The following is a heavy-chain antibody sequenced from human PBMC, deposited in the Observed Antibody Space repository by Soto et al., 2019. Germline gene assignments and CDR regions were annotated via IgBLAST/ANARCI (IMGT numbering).Heavy chain of an antibody. CDR1: GYTFTSYG. J-gene: IGHJ4*02. CDR3: ARAEDYYDSSGYYYLASSYYFDY. V-gene: IGHV1-18*04. D-gene: IGHD3-22*01. CDR2: ISAYNGNT. Sequence: QVQLVQSGAEVKKPGASVKVSCMASGYTFTSYGISWVRQAPGQGLEWMGWISAYNGNTNYAQKLQGRVTMTTDTSTSTAYMELRSLRSDDTAVYYCARAEDYYDSSGYYYLASSYYFDYWGQGTLVTVSS.